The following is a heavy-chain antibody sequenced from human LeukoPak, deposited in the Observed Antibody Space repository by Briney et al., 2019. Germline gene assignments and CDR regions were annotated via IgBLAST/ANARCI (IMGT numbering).Heavy chain of an antibody. CDR1: GYSISSGYY. D-gene: IGHD5-12*01. J-gene: IGHJ4*02. CDR2: SGST. Sequence: PSETLSLTCTVSGYSISSGYYWGWIRQPPGKGLEWIGSGSTYYNPSLKSRVTISVDTSKNQFSLNLSSVTAADTAVYYCARDGYHGRGSIYWGQGTLVTVSS. CDR3: ARDGYHGRGSIY. V-gene: IGHV4-38-2*02.